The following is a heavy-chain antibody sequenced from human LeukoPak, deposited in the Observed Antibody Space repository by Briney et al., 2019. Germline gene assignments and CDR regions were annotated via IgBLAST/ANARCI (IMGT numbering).Heavy chain of an antibody. D-gene: IGHD6-6*01. V-gene: IGHV4-39*07. CDR2: IYDSGST. CDR1: GASIGGSGYY. CDR3: AVEYSSSSYPY. J-gene: IGHJ4*02. Sequence: SETLSLTCTVSGASIGGSGYYWGWIRQPPGKGLEWIGNIYDSGSTNYNPSLKSRVTISVDTSKNQFSLKLSSVTAADTAVYYCAVEYSSSSYPYWGQGTLVTVSS.